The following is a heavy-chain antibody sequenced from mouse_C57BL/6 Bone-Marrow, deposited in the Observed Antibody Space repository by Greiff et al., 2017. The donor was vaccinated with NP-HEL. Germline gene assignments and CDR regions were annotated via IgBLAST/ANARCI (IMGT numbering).Heavy chain of an antibody. J-gene: IGHJ3*01. CDR2: IHPNSGST. CDR1: GYTFTSYW. Sequence: QVQLQQPGAELVKPGASVKLSCKASGYTFTSYWMHWVKQRPGQGLEWIGMIHPNSGSTNYNEKFKSKATLTVDKSSSTAYMQLSSLTSEDSAVYYCARQVDSSAWFAYWGQGTLVTVSA. CDR3: ARQVDSSAWFAY. V-gene: IGHV1-64*01. D-gene: IGHD3-2*02.